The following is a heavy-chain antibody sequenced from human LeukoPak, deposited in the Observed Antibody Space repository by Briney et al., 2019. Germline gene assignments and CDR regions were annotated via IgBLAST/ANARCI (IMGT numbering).Heavy chain of an antibody. CDR3: ARKYYDSGGYYF. CDR1: GYTFTDYS. D-gene: IGHD3-22*01. Sequence: ASVKVSCKASGYTFTDYSIHWVRQAPGQGLEWMGWITPNSGSTNYARKFQGRVTMTRDTSSSTAFMELSSLISDDTAMYYCARKYYDSGGYYFWGQGTLVTVSS. CDR2: ITPNSGST. J-gene: IGHJ4*02. V-gene: IGHV1-2*02.